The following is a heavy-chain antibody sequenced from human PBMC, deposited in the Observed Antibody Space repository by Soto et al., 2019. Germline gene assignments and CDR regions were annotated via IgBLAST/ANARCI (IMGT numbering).Heavy chain of an antibody. J-gene: IGHJ4*02. V-gene: IGHV4-39*01. D-gene: IGHD3-9*01. Sequence: ETLSLTCTVSAGSISSSSYHWGWIRQPPGKGLEWIGCIYYSGSTYYNPSLKSRVTLSVDMSQIPSSLRLSSATDADPAVYFCPSLSPGYFVYFWGQGTLVTVSS. CDR1: AGSISSSSYH. CDR2: IYYSGST. CDR3: PSLSPGYFVYF.